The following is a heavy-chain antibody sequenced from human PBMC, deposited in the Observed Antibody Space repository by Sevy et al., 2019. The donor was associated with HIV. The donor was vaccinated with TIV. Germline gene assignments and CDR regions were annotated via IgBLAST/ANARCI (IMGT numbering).Heavy chain of an antibody. J-gene: IGHJ6*02. CDR1: GFTFSDYY. Sequence: GGSLRLSCAASGFTFSDYYMSWIRQAPGKGLEWISYISGSGGTIYYADSVKGRFTISRDNAKNSLHLQMNSLRAEDPAVYYCARDHVKDGDLGDYYYYAMDVWGQGTTVTVSS. V-gene: IGHV3-11*01. CDR3: ARDHVKDGDLGDYYYYAMDV. CDR2: ISGSGGTI. D-gene: IGHD4-17*01.